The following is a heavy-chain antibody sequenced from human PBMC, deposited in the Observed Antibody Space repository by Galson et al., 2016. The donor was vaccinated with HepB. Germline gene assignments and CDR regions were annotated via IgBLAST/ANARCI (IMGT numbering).Heavy chain of an antibody. V-gene: IGHV3-48*02. CDR2: IASNRRTI. CDR1: GFTFSHAW. J-gene: IGHJ6*02. CDR3: ARDGRRGYDMDV. Sequence: SLRLSCAASGFTFSHAWMNWVRQAPGKGLEWVSYIASNRRTIYYADSASGRFTISRDNAKNSLYLQMNSLRDEDTAVYYCARDGRRGYDMDVWGQGTTVTVSS.